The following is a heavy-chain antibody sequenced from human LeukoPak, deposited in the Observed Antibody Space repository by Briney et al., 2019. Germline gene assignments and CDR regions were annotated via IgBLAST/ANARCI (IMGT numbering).Heavy chain of an antibody. CDR3: ERDFGSGSYCDY. CDR2: ISTNNGNT. Sequence: ASVKVSCKTSGYTFTTYGISWVRQAPGQGLEWMGWISTNNGNTNYAQNFQGRVTMTTDTSTSTAYMELRSLRSDDTAVYYCERDFGSGSYCDYWGQGTLVTVSS. D-gene: IGHD3-10*01. J-gene: IGHJ4*02. V-gene: IGHV1-18*01. CDR1: GYTFTTYG.